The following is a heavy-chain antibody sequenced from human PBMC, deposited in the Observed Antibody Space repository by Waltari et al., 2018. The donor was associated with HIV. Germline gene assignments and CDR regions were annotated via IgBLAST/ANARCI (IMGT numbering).Heavy chain of an antibody. CDR1: GYSFTAYY. Sequence: VQLVQSGDELKTPGASVDFSCRASGYSFTAYYINWLRQAPGQGPQWMGRINPISGSTNIPLTFQGRITMTRDTSSGAVFTELRGLKFNDTALYYCARGESVAVSNIPPGYRFDFWGQGTLITVSS. J-gene: IGHJ4*02. CDR3: ARGESVAVSNIPPGYRFDF. CDR2: INPISGST. D-gene: IGHD2-15*01. V-gene: IGHV1-2*06.